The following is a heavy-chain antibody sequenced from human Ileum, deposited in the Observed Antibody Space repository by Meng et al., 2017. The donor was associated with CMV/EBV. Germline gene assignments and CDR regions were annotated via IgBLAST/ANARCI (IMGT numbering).Heavy chain of an antibody. CDR2: IYSGGST. Sequence: EVQLVESGGGLVQPGGSLMLSCAASGFTVSSNYMSWVRQAPGKGLEWVSVIYSGGSTYYADSVKGRFTISRDNSKNTLYLQMNSLRAEDTAVYYCAREGGGEAAALVHWGQGTLVTVSS. CDR1: GFTVSSNY. CDR3: AREGGGEAAALVH. J-gene: IGHJ4*02. D-gene: IGHD6-13*01. V-gene: IGHV3-66*01.